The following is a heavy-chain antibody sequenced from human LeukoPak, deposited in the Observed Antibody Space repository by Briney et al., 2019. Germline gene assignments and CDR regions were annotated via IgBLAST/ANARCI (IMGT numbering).Heavy chain of an antibody. CDR2: IYTGGGT. CDR3: ARDVSTMAYFDC. CDR1: GFTVSSNY. Sequence: QPGGSLRLSCAASGFTVSSNYMSWVRQAPGKGLEWVSGIYTGGGTYNADSVKGRLTIARDNSKDTLYLQRNSLRAEDTAVYYCARDVSTMAYFDCWGQGALVSVSS. D-gene: IGHD3-10*01. J-gene: IGHJ4*02. V-gene: IGHV3-66*01.